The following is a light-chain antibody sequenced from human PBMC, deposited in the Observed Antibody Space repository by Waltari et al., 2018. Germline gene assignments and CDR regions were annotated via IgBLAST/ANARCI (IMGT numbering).Light chain of an antibody. CDR1: SGSVSSTSY. Sequence: QTVVTQEPSLSVSPGGTVTLTCALISGSVSSTSYPTWYQPTPGQPPRTLVYKGISRSAGVPGRFSGSILGNTAALTITGAQADDESDYYCSMYMGSGVWVFGGGTKLTVL. V-gene: IGLV8-61*01. J-gene: IGLJ3*02. CDR2: KGI. CDR3: SMYMGSGVWV.